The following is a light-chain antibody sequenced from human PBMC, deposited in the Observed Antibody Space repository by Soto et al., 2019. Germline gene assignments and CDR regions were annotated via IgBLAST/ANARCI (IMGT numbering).Light chain of an antibody. CDR3: GSWDSSLSAYV. CDR2: DDN. Sequence: VLTQPPSVSAAPGQKVTISCSGSSSNIGDNSVSWYQQLPGTAPKLLIYDDNKRPSGTPDRFSGSKSGTSATLGITGFQTGDEADYYCGSWDSSLSAYVFGTGTKV. V-gene: IGLV1-51*01. CDR1: SSNIGDNS. J-gene: IGLJ1*01.